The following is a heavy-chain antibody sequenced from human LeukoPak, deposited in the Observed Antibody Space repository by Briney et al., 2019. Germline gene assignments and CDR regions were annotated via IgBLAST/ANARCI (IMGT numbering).Heavy chain of an antibody. CDR2: TYYRSKWVN. CDR3: ARGGDTALGT. Sequence: SQTLSLTCAISGDSVSSNSATWNWIRQSPSRGLEWLGRTYYRSKWVNDYAVSVKSRLTINTDTSKNQVSLQLNSVTPEDTAVYYCARGGDTALGTWGQGTLVTVSS. CDR1: GDSVSSNSAT. D-gene: IGHD5-18*01. J-gene: IGHJ4*02. V-gene: IGHV6-1*01.